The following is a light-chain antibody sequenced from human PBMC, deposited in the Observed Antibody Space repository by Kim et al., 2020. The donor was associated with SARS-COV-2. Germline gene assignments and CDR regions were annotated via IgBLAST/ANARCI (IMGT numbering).Light chain of an antibody. CDR3: QQYNNWPTWT. Sequence: SPGERATLSCRASQSVSRDLAWYQQKPGQAPRLLIYGSSTRATGIPARFSGSGSGTEFTLAICSLQSEDFAVYYCQQYNNWPTWTFGQGTKVDIK. CDR1: QSVSRD. V-gene: IGKV3-15*01. CDR2: GSS. J-gene: IGKJ1*01.